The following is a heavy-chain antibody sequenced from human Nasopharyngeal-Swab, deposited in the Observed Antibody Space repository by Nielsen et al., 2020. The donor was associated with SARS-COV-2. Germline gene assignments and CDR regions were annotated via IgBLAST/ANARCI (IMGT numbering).Heavy chain of an antibody. CDR2: IRCDGSNK. V-gene: IGHV3-30*02. CDR3: AKGVGSRDGYFGLGYYYMDV. CDR1: GFTFSSYG. Sequence: GESLKISCAASGFTFSSYGMHWVRQAPGKGLEWVAFIRCDGSNKYYADSVKGRFTISRDNSKNTLYLQMNSLRAEDTAVYYCAKGVGSRDGYFGLGYYYMDVWGKGTTVTVSS. D-gene: IGHD5-24*01. J-gene: IGHJ6*03.